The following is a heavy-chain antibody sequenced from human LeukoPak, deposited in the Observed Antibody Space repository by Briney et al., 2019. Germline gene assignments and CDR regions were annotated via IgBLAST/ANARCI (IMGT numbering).Heavy chain of an antibody. V-gene: IGHV3-23*01. Sequence: GGSLRLSCAASGFTFRSYVMSWVRQAPGKGLEWVSAITGDGGGTNHADSVKGRFTISRDNSKNTLYLQMNSLRAEDTAVYYGAKETSSGNFVTIDGGGQGTLVTVSS. CDR2: ITGDGGGT. CDR1: GFTFRSYV. D-gene: IGHD1-26*01. J-gene: IGHJ4*02. CDR3: AKETSSGNFVTIDG.